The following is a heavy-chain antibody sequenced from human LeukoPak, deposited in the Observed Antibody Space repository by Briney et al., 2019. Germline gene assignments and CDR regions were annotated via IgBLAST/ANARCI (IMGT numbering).Heavy chain of an antibody. D-gene: IGHD3-22*01. CDR2: ISGSGGST. J-gene: IGHJ4*02. CDR3: AKETLSSYYYDSSGYCDY. Sequence: GGSLRLSCAASGFTFSSYAMSWVRQAPGKGLEWVSAISGSGGSTYYADSVKGRFTISRDNSKNTLYLQMNSLRAEDTAVYYCAKETLSSYYYDSSGYCDYWGQGTLVTVSS. V-gene: IGHV3-23*01. CDR1: GFTFSSYA.